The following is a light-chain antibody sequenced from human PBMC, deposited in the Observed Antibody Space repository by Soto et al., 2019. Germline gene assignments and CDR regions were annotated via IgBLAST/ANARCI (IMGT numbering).Light chain of an antibody. CDR2: STN. CDR1: SGSVSISYY. Sequence: QAVVTQEPSFSVSPGGTVTLTCGLSSGSVSISYYPSWYQQTPGQAPRTLIYSTNSRSSGVPDRFSGSILGNKAALTITGAQADEESNYYCVLYMGSGIWLFGGGTKLTVL. J-gene: IGLJ3*02. V-gene: IGLV8-61*01. CDR3: VLYMGSGIWL.